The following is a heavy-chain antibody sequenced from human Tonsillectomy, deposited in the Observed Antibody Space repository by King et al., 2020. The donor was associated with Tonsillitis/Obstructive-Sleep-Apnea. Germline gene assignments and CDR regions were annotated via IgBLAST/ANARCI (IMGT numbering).Heavy chain of an antibody. CDR2: ISGSGGST. CDR3: AKDEKGVSRGWYAVDD. J-gene: IGHJ4*02. Sequence: QLVPSGGGLVQPGGSLRLSCAASGFTFSSYALSWVRQAPGKGLEWVSAISGSGGSTYYADPVKGRFTISRDNSKNTLYLQMNSLRAEDTAVYYCAKDEKGVSRGWYAVDDGGQGTLVTVAA. CDR1: GFTFSSYA. D-gene: IGHD6-19*01. V-gene: IGHV3-23*04.